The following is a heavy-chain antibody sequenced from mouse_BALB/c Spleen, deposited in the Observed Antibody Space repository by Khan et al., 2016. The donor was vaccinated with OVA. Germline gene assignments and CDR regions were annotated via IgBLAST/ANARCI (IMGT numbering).Heavy chain of an antibody. CDR2: ICAGGCT. V-gene: IGHV2-9*02. CDR3: ARLEDI. J-gene: IGHJ2*01. Sequence: QVQLMESGAGLVAPSQSLSISCTVSGFSLTSYGVHWVRQPPGKGLEWLGFICAGGCTNYHSALMSRLSISKDNSKSQVFLKMNSLQTDDTAMYYCARLEDIWGQGTTLTVSS. CDR1: GFSLTSYG. D-gene: IGHD1-3*01.